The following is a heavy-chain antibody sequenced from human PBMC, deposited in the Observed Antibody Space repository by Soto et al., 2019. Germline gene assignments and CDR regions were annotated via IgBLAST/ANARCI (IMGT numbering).Heavy chain of an antibody. Sequence: PGGSLRLSCAASGFTFSSYGMHWVRQAPGKGLEWVAVISYDGSNKYYADSVKGRFTISRDNSKNTLYLQMNSLRAEDTAVYYCATSITQDIVVVVDYYMDVWGKGTTVTVSS. CDR3: ATSITQDIVVVVDYYMDV. D-gene: IGHD2-15*01. CDR2: ISYDGSNK. CDR1: GFTFSSYG. V-gene: IGHV3-30*03. J-gene: IGHJ6*03.